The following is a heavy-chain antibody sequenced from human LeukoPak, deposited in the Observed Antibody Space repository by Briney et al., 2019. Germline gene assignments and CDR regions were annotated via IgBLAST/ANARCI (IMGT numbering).Heavy chain of an antibody. Sequence: GGSLRLSCAASGFAFSSCTMHWVRQAPGKGLEYVSAINSNGGSAFYANSVKGSFTISRDNSKNTLYLHMGSLRAEDIAVYYCAREVDGSGTFDYWGQGALVTVSS. CDR1: GFAFSSCT. J-gene: IGHJ4*02. CDR3: AREVDGSGTFDY. V-gene: IGHV3-64*01. D-gene: IGHD3-10*01. CDR2: INSNGGSA.